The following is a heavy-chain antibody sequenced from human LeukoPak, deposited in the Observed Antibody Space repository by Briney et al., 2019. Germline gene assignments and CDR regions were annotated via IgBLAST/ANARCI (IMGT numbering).Heavy chain of an antibody. D-gene: IGHD2-2*01. Sequence: GGSLTLSCVVSGLTFTSYALPCVRQAPGKGLVWVSNIGGSGVNTNYAKSVKGRFTICRGNYKNTLYLEMNGLRVEDTAKYYCAKCPRCTSCYGVLLGVGGQGTTVSVS. CDR1: GLTFTSYA. V-gene: IGHV3-23*01. J-gene: IGHJ6*02. CDR3: AKCPRCTSCYGVLLGV. CDR2: IGGSGVNT.